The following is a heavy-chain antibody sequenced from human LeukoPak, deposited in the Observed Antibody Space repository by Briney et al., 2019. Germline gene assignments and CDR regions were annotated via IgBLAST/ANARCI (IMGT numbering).Heavy chain of an antibody. Sequence: PSETLSLTCAVYGGSFSGYYWSWIRQPPGKGLEWIGSIYYSGSTYYNPSLKSRVTISVDTSKNQFSLKLSSVTAADTAVYYCARHGTQDWFDYWGQGTLVTVSS. CDR3: ARHGTQDWFDY. CDR1: GGSFSGYY. J-gene: IGHJ4*02. D-gene: IGHD3-9*01. V-gene: IGHV4-34*01. CDR2: IYYSGST.